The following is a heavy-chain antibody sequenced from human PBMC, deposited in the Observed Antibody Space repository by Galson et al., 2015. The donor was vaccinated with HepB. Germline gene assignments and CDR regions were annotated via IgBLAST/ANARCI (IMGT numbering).Heavy chain of an antibody. CDR2: IYAGNGNT. D-gene: IGHD3-22*01. CDR1: GYTFTNYA. Sequence: SVKVSCKASGYTFTNYAMHWVRQAPGQRLEWMGWIYAGNGNTKYSQKFQDRVTITRDTSASTAYMELSSLRSEDTAVYYCARSAYDSSGYFKKAFDIWGQGTMVTVSS. V-gene: IGHV1-3*01. J-gene: IGHJ3*02. CDR3: ARSAYDSSGYFKKAFDI.